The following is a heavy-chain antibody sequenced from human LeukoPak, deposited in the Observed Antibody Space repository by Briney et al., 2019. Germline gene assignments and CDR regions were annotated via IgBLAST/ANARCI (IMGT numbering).Heavy chain of an antibody. Sequence: PGGSLRLSCAASGFTFSSYGMHWVRQAPGKGLDWVAVIWYDGSNKYYADSVKGRFTISRDNSKNTLYLQMNSLRAEDTAVYYCAKEAYDYVWGSYLFDYWGQGTLVTVSS. CDR3: AKEAYDYVWGSYLFDY. CDR2: IWYDGSNK. D-gene: IGHD3-16*02. V-gene: IGHV3-33*06. CDR1: GFTFSSYG. J-gene: IGHJ4*02.